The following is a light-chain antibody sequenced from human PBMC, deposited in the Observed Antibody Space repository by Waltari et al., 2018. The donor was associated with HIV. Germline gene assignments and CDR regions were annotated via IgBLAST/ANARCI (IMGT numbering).Light chain of an antibody. J-gene: IGLJ1*01. V-gene: IGLV2-8*01. CDR2: EVN. Sequence: QSALTQPPSASGSPGQSVTISCTGTSSDVGGDDYVSWYQQHPDKAPKLMIYEVNKRPSGVPDRFSRSKSGNTASLTVSGLQAEDEAEYYCSSYAGSNIFVFGAGTKVTVL. CDR1: SSDVGGDDY. CDR3: SSYAGSNIFV.